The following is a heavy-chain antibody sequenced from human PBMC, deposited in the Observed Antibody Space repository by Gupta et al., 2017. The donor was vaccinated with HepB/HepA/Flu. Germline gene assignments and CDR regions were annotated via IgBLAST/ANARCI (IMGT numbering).Heavy chain of an antibody. V-gene: IGHV3-11*01. CDR1: GFPFTDYY. CDR2: ISSSSLSI. Sequence: QVQLVESGGGLVKPGGSLRLSCAASGFPFTDYYMIWIRQAPGKGLEWISYISSSSLSIYYADSVKGRFTISRDNAKNSLYLQMSSLTADDTAVYYCARSRYSTSWLHFDYWGQGTLVTVSS. D-gene: IGHD6-13*01. CDR3: ARSRYSTSWLHFDY. J-gene: IGHJ4*02.